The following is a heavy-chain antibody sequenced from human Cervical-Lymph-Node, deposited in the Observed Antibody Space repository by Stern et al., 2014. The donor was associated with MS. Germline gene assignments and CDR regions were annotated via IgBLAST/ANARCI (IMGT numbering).Heavy chain of an antibody. CDR3: ARAKRAAPRNWFDP. CDR1: GGSFSGYY. J-gene: IGHJ5*02. D-gene: IGHD6-6*01. V-gene: IGHV4-34*01. CDR2: INHCGST. Sequence: QVQLQQWGAGLLKPSETLSLTCAVYGGSFSGYYWSWIRQPPGKGLEWIGEINHCGSTNYNPSPKSRVTISVDTSKNQFSLKLSSVTAADTAVYYCARAKRAAPRNWFDPWGQGTLVTVSS.